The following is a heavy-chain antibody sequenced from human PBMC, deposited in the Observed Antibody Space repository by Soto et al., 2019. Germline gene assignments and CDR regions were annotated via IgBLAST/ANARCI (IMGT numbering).Heavy chain of an antibody. V-gene: IGHV3-23*01. Sequence: GGSLRLSCAASGFTFSSYVMSWVRQAPGKGLEWVSTISAGGSSTYYADSVKGRFTISRDNSKNTLYLQMNSLRPEDTAVYYCAKEGALGLYYFDYWGQGTRVTVSS. J-gene: IGHJ4*02. CDR1: GFTFSSYV. D-gene: IGHD3-10*01. CDR2: ISAGGSST. CDR3: AKEGALGLYYFDY.